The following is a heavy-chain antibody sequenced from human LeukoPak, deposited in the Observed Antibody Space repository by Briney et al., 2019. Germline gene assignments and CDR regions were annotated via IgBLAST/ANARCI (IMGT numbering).Heavy chain of an antibody. CDR2: IYTSGST. J-gene: IGHJ4*02. D-gene: IGHD3-22*01. Sequence: PSETLSLTCTVSGGSISSYYWSWIRQPAGKGLEWIGRIYTSGSTNYNPSLKSRVTMSVDTSKNQFSLKLSSVTAADTAVYYCARALYYFETSGYTFDYWGQGSLVTVSS. V-gene: IGHV4-4*07. CDR1: GGSISSYY. CDR3: ARALYYFETSGYTFDY.